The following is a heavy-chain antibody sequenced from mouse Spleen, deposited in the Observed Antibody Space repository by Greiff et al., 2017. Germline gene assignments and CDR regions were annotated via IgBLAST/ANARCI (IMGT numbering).Heavy chain of an antibody. V-gene: IGHV14-3*02. CDR1: GFNIKDTY. CDR3: ARRSYGDFDY. CDR2: IDPANGNT. Sequence: EVKLVESGAELVKPGASVKLSCTASGFNIKDTYMHWVKQRPEQGLEWIGRIDPANGNTKYDPKFQGKATITADTSSNTAYLQLSSLTSEDTAVYYCARRSYGDFDYWGQGTTLTVSS. J-gene: IGHJ2*01. D-gene: IGHD1-1*01.